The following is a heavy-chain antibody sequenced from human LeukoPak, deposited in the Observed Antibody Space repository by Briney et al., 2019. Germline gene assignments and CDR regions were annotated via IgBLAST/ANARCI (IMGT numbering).Heavy chain of an antibody. Sequence: GESLKISCKGSGYTFTSSWIAWVRQMPGKGLEWMGIIYPGDSDTRYSPSFQGQVTISADKSISTAYLQWSSLKASDTATYYCATRGSSSAYFDFWGQGTLVTVSS. CDR3: ATRGSSSAYFDF. CDR1: GYTFTSSW. D-gene: IGHD5-12*01. J-gene: IGHJ4*02. CDR2: IYPGDSDT. V-gene: IGHV5-51*01.